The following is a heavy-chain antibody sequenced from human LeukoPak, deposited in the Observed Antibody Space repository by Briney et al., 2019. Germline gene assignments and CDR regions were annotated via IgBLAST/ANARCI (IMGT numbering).Heavy chain of an antibody. V-gene: IGHV4-59*01. CDR1: GGSFSGYY. Sequence: SETLSLTCAVYGGSFSGYYWSWIRQPPGKGLEWIGYIYYSGSTNYNPSLKSRVTISVDTSKNQFSLKLSSVTAADTAVYYCARDPHYDSSGYYWPRYFDLWGRGTLVTVSS. D-gene: IGHD3-22*01. CDR2: IYYSGST. J-gene: IGHJ2*01. CDR3: ARDPHYDSSGYYWPRYFDL.